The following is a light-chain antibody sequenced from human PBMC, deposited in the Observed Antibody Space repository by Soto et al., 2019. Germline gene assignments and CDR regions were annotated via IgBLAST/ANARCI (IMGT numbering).Light chain of an antibody. CDR1: QSVSSSY. V-gene: IGKV3-20*01. CDR3: QKYGSSPTT. Sequence: EIVLTQSPGTLSLSPGERATLSCRASQSVSSSYLAWYQQKPGQAPRLLIYGASSRATGIPDRFSGSGSGTDFTLTISRLEPEDFEVYYCQKYGSSPTTFGQGTKVDIK. CDR2: GAS. J-gene: IGKJ1*01.